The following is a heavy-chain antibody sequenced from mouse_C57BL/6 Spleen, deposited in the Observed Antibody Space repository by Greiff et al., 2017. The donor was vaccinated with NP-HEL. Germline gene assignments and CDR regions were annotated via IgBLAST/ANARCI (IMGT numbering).Heavy chain of an antibody. Sequence: QVHVKQSGAELARPGASVKLSCKASGYTFTSYGISWVKQRTGQGLEWIGEIYPRSGNTYYNEKFKGKATLTADKSSSTAYMELRSLTSEDSAVYFCANYGNYTPYWYFDVWGTGTTVTVSS. V-gene: IGHV1-81*01. J-gene: IGHJ1*03. CDR3: ANYGNYTPYWYFDV. CDR2: IYPRSGNT. CDR1: GYTFTSYG. D-gene: IGHD2-1*01.